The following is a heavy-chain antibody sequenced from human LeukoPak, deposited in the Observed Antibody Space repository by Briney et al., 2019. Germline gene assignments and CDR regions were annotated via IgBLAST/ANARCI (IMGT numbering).Heavy chain of an antibody. Sequence: SVKVSCKASGGTFSSYAISWVRQAPGQGLEWMGGIIPIFGTANYAQKFQGRVTITADESTSTAYMELSSLRSEDTAVYYCARAGNLGDYGDYDAFDIWGRGTMVTVSS. V-gene: IGHV1-69*01. CDR2: IIPIFGTA. D-gene: IGHD4-17*01. J-gene: IGHJ3*02. CDR1: GGTFSSYA. CDR3: ARAGNLGDYGDYDAFDI.